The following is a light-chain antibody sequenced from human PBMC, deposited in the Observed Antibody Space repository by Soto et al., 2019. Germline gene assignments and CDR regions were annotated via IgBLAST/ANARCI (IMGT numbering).Light chain of an antibody. CDR3: QQYNNWPRT. J-gene: IGKJ1*01. Sequence: EIVITHSAATLSLCPVERATLSCRASQSVSSNLAWYQQKPGQAPRLLIYGASTRATGIPARFSGSGSGTEFTLTISSLQSQDFAVYYCQQYNNWPRTFGQGTKVDIK. V-gene: IGKV3-15*01. CDR2: GAS. CDR1: QSVSSN.